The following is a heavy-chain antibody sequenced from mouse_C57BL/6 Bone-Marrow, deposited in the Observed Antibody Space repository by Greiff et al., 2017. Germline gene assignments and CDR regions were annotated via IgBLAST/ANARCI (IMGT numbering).Heavy chain of an antibody. D-gene: IGHD1-1*01. CDR3: AKNYGSSLVDFDY. CDR1: GYSFTDYN. V-gene: IGHV1-39*01. J-gene: IGHJ2*01. CDR2: INPNYGTT. Sequence: EVQLQQSGPELVKPGASVKISCKASGYSFTDYNMNWVKQSNGKSLEWIGVINPNYGTTSYNQKFKGKATLTVDKSSSTAYMELRSLTSEDSAVYYCAKNYGSSLVDFDYWGQGTTLTVSS.